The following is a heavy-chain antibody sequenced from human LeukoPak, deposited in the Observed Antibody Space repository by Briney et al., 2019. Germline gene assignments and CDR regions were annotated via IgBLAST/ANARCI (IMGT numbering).Heavy chain of an antibody. CDR2: ISSSGSTI. V-gene: IGHV3-48*03. CDR1: GFTFSSYA. D-gene: IGHD6-13*01. CDR3: ARSGYSSSWRFDY. Sequence: GGSLRLSCAASGFTFSSYAMNWVRQAPGKGLEWVSYISSSGSTIYYADSVKGRFTISRDNAKNSLYMQMNSLRAEDTAVYHCARSGYSSSWRFDYWGQGTLVTVSS. J-gene: IGHJ4*02.